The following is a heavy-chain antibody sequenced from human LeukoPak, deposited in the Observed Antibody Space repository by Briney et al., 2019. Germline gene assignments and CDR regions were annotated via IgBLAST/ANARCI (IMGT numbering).Heavy chain of an antibody. D-gene: IGHD1-26*01. CDR3: AKVLSGSQDY. J-gene: IGHJ4*02. Sequence: GGSLRLSCAASGFTFSSYNMNWVRQAPGKGLEWVSTTGGGSERTYYADSAKGRFTNSRDNSKNTVYLQMNSLRAEDTAVYYCAKVLSGSQDYWGQGTRVTVFS. CDR1: GFTFSSYN. V-gene: IGHV3-23*01. CDR2: TGGGSERT.